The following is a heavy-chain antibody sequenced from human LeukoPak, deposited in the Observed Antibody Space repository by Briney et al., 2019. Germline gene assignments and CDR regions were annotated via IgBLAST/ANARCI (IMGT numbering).Heavy chain of an antibody. CDR2: ISWNSGSI. CDR1: GFTFDDYA. Sequence: GGSLRLSCAASGFTFDDYAMHGVRQAPGKGVGWVSGISWNSGSIGYADSVKGRFTISRDNAKNSLYLQMNSLRAEDTALYYCAKFLVVRGMDVWGQGTTVTVSS. V-gene: IGHV3-9*01. CDR3: AKFLVVRGMDV. J-gene: IGHJ6*01. D-gene: IGHD2-15*01.